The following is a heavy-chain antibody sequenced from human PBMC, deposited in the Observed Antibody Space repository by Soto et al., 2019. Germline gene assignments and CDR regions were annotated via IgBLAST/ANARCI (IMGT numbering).Heavy chain of an antibody. CDR1: GYTFTSYA. V-gene: IGHV1-69*13. CDR3: ARSRARTYYYDSSGYQLFDY. Sequence: GASVKVSCKASGYTFTSYAISWVRQAPGQGLEWMGGIIPIFGTANYAQKFQGRVTITADESTSTAYMELSSLRSEDTAVYYCARSRARTYYYDSSGYQLFDYWGQGTLVTVSS. CDR2: IIPIFGTA. J-gene: IGHJ4*02. D-gene: IGHD3-22*01.